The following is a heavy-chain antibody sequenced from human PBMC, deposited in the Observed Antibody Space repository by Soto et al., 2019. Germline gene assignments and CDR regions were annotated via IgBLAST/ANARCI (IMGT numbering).Heavy chain of an antibody. CDR3: ARDTPVSYSGSYFDY. CDR2: IIPIFGIA. J-gene: IGHJ4*02. Sequence: ASVKVSCKASGGTFSSYAISWVRQAPGQGLEWMGGIIPIFGIANYAQKFQGRVTITADKSTSTAYMELSSLRSEDTAVYYCARDTPVSYSGSYFDYWGQGTLVTVSS. D-gene: IGHD1-26*01. CDR1: GGTFSSYA. V-gene: IGHV1-69*10.